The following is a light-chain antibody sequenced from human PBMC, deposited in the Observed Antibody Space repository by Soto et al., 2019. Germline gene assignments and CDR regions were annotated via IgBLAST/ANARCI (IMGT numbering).Light chain of an antibody. Sequence: QSVLTQPPSVSGAPGQRGTISCTGGSSKNGAGYDVHWYQQLPGTAPKLLIYGNSNRPSGVPDRFSGSKSGTSASLAITGLQAEDEADYYCQSYDSSMRGSYVFGTGTKVTV. CDR3: QSYDSSMRGSYV. CDR1: SSKNGAGYD. J-gene: IGLJ1*01. CDR2: GNS. V-gene: IGLV1-40*01.